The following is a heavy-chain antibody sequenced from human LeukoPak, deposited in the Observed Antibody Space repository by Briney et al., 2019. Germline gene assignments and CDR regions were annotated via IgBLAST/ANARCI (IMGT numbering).Heavy chain of an antibody. CDR1: GGSISYYY. CDR2: IYYSGST. D-gene: IGHD2-2*01. Sequence: SETLSLTCTVSGGSISYYYWSWIRQPPGKGLEWIGYIYYSGSTNYNPSLKCRVTISVDTSKNQFSLNLSSVTTADTAVYYCARISCSSTSCPRRDALDVWGQGTMVTVSS. J-gene: IGHJ3*01. CDR3: ARISCSSTSCPRRDALDV. V-gene: IGHV4-59*01.